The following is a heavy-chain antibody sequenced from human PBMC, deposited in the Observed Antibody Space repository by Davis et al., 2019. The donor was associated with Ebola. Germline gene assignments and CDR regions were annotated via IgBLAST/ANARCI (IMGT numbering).Heavy chain of an antibody. J-gene: IGHJ4*02. CDR3: ARLDGDFDY. CDR1: GGSISSSSYY. CDR2: IYYSGST. Sequence: MPSETLSLTCTVSGGSISSSSYYWGWIRQPPGKGLEWIGSIYYSGSTYYNPSLKSRVTISVDTSKNQFSLKLSSVTAADTAVYYCARLDGDFDYWGQGTLVTVSS. V-gene: IGHV4-39*01. D-gene: IGHD4-17*01.